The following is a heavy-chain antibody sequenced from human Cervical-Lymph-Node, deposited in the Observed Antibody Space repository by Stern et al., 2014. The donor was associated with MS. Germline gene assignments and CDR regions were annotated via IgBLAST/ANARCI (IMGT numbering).Heavy chain of an antibody. Sequence: VQLVESGPGLVKPSGTLSLTCAVSGDSISSSNWWSWVRQSPGKGLEGVGGIYHAGTTNYNSTLKSRLTKSANTPNNKSPLKLTFETAADTAVYYCVRALGSSSFRYWFDPWGQGTLVIVSS. CDR1: GDSISSSNW. D-gene: IGHD6-13*01. J-gene: IGHJ5*02. CDR2: IYHAGTT. V-gene: IGHV4-4*02. CDR3: VRALGSSSFRYWFDP.